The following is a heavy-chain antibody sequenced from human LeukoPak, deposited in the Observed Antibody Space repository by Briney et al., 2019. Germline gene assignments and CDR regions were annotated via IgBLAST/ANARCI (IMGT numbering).Heavy chain of an antibody. CDR1: GYTFTSYD. V-gene: IGHV1-8*01. Sequence: ASVTVSFKASGYTFTSYDINWVRQATGQGLEWMGWMNPNSGNTGYAQKFQGRVTMTRNTSISTAYMELSSLRSEDTAVYYCARSIVATYWFDPWGQGTLVTVSS. CDR2: MNPNSGNT. CDR3: ARSIVATYWFDP. J-gene: IGHJ5*02. D-gene: IGHD5-12*01.